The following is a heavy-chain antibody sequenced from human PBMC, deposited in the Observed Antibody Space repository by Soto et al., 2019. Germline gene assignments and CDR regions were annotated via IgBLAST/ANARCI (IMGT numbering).Heavy chain of an antibody. V-gene: IGHV3-23*01. J-gene: IGHJ2*01. Sequence: GKGLEWVSVIRGSGVSTYYADSVKGRFTISRDNSKNTLYLQMNSLRAEDTGVYFFFQAQDSIRDCSTVSAFLLNRSSDL. CDR2: IRGSGVST. D-gene: IGHD3-9*01. CDR3: FQAQDSIRDCSTVSAFLLNRSSDL.